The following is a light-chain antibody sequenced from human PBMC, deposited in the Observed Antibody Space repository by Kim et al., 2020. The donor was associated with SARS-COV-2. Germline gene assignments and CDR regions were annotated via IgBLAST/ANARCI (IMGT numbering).Light chain of an antibody. CDR1: ISDIGAYKY. J-gene: IGLJ1*01. CDR3: TSYTSNSTYV. V-gene: IGLV2-14*03. CDR2: DVS. Sequence: GQSITISCAGTISDIGAYKYVSWYQQHPGKAPKLLIYDVSDRPSGVSNRFSGSKSGNTASLTISGLQAEDEADYYCTSYTSNSTYVFGTGTKVTVL.